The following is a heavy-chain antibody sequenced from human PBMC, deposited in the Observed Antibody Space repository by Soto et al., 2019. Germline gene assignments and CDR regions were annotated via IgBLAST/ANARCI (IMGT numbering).Heavy chain of an antibody. D-gene: IGHD3-16*01. V-gene: IGHV4-59*01. CDR1: GGSISSYY. CDR2: IYYSGST. J-gene: IGHJ4*02. Sequence: PSETLSLTCTVSGGSISSYYWSWIRQPPGKGLEWIGYIYYSGSTNYNPSLKSRVTISVDTSKNQFSLKLSSVTAADTVVYYCARDRRRPSLYYFDYWGQGTLVTVSS. CDR3: ARDRRRPSLYYFDY.